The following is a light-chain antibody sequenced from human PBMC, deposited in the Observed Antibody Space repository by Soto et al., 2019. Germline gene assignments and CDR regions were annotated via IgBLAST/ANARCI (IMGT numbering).Light chain of an antibody. CDR3: QQANSFPLT. CDR1: QGISSR. CDR2: AAS. J-gene: IGKJ1*01. Sequence: DIQMTQSPSSVSSSVGDRVTITCRASQGISSRLVWYQQTPGTATKRLIYAASSFQSGVPSRCSGSGYGTYFTITITRLQPEDFATYYCQQANSFPLTFGQGTKVEIK. V-gene: IGKV1-12*01.